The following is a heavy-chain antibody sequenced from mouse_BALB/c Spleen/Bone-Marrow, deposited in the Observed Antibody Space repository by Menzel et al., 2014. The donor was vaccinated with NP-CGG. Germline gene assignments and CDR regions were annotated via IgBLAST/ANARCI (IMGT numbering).Heavy chain of an antibody. D-gene: IGHD1-2*01. CDR1: GFDFSRYW. J-gene: IGHJ1*01. CDR3: ARPGCCGCQDV. V-gene: IGHV4-1*02. CDR2: INPDSSTI. Sequence: EVKLLESGGGLVQPGGSLKLSCAASGFDFSRYWMTWVRQAPGKGLEWIGEINPDSSTINYTPSLKDEFIISRDNAKNTLCLQMSKVRSEDTALYYCARPGCCGCQDVWGAGATVAVSS.